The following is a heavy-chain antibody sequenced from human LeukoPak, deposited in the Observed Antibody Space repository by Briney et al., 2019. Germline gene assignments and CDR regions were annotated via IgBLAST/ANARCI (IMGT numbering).Heavy chain of an antibody. V-gene: IGHV1-58*02. CDR3: AADYSYYDSSGPMGY. J-gene: IGHJ4*02. CDR2: IVVGSGNT. Sequence: SVKVSCKASGFTFTSSAMQWVRQARGQRLEWIGWIVVGSGNTNYAQKFQERVTITRDMSTSTACMELSSLRSEDTAVYYCAADYSYYDSSGPMGYWGQGTLVTVSS. D-gene: IGHD3-22*01. CDR1: GFTFTSSA.